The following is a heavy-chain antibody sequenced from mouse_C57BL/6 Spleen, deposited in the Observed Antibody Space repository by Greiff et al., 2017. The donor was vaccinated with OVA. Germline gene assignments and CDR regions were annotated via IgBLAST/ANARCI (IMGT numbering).Heavy chain of an antibody. CDR3: AREALLRQFAY. Sequence: VQLQQSGPELVKPGASVKISCKASGYTFTDYYMNWVKQSHGKSLEWIGDINPNNGGTSYNQKFKGKATLTVDKSSSTAYMELRSLTSEDSAVYYCAREALLRQFAYWGQGTLVTVSA. CDR1: GYTFTDYY. V-gene: IGHV1-26*01. D-gene: IGHD1-2*01. J-gene: IGHJ3*01. CDR2: INPNNGGT.